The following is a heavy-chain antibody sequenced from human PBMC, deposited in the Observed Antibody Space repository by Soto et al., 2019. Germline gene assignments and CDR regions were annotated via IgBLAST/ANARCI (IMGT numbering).Heavy chain of an antibody. D-gene: IGHD3-10*01. CDR2: INHSGST. CDR3: ARGRVTMVRGVIGQYNWFDP. Sequence: QVQLQQWGAGLLKPSETLSLTCAVYGGSFRGYYCSWIRQPPGKGLEWIGEINHSGSTNYNPSLTSRVTTSVDKYKNQFSPKLSSVIAAYTAVYYCARGRVTMVRGVIGQYNWFDPWCQGTLVTVSS. CDR1: GGSFRGYY. J-gene: IGHJ5*02. V-gene: IGHV4-34*01.